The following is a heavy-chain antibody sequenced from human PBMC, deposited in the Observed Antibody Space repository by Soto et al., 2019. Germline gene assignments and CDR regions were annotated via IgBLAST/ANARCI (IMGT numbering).Heavy chain of an antibody. CDR3: AKDLDSSGCPDY. D-gene: IGHD6-19*01. Sequence: QVQLVESGGGVVQPGRSLRLSCAASGFTFRSYGMHWVRQAPGKGLEWVAVISYDGSNKYYADSVKGRFTISRDNSKNTLYLQMNSLRAEDTAVYYCAKDLDSSGCPDYWGQGTLVTVSS. CDR1: GFTFRSYG. CDR2: ISYDGSNK. J-gene: IGHJ4*02. V-gene: IGHV3-30*18.